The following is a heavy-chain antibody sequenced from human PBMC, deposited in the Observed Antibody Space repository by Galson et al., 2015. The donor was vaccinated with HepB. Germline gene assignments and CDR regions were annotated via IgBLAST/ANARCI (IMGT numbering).Heavy chain of an antibody. CDR2: IYSGGST. V-gene: IGHV3-53*04. Sequence: SLRLSCAASGFTVSSNYMSWVRQAPGKGLEWVSVIYSGGSTYYADSVKGRFTISRHNSKNTLYLQMNSLRAEDTAVYYCARVSGELRGYGMDVWGQGTTVTVSS. D-gene: IGHD3-10*01. CDR3: ARVSGELRGYGMDV. CDR1: GFTVSSNY. J-gene: IGHJ6*02.